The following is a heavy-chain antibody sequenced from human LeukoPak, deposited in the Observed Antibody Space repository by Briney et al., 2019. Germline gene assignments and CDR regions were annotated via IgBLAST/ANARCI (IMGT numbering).Heavy chain of an antibody. D-gene: IGHD6-13*01. CDR3: ARQSSRSYGVDY. J-gene: IGHJ4*02. Sequence: PSETLSLTCTVSDSSISSYYWTWIRQPPGKGLEWIGYIYYGENTNYNPFTNYNPSLKSRVTISVDTSKNQFSLKLSSVTAADTAVYYCARQSSRSYGVDYWGQGTLVTVSS. CDR1: DSSISSYY. V-gene: IGHV4-59*08. CDR2: IYYGENT.